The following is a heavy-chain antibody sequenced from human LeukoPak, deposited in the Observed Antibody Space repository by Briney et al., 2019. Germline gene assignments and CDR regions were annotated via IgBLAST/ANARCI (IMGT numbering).Heavy chain of an antibody. V-gene: IGHV7-4-1*02. CDR1: GCTFTSYG. CDR2: INTNTGNP. Sequence: ASVKVSCKASGCTFTSYGISWVRQAPGQGLEWMGWINTNTGNPTYAQGFTGRFVFSLDTSVSTAYLQISSLKAEDTAVYYCARTMVLLSPYFDYWGQGTLVTVSS. D-gene: IGHD3-10*01. J-gene: IGHJ4*02. CDR3: ARTMVLLSPYFDY.